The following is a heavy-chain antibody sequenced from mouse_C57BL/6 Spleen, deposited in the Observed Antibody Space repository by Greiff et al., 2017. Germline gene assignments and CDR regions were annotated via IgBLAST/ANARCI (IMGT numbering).Heavy chain of an antibody. D-gene: IGHD1-2*01. CDR2: IDPSDSYT. J-gene: IGHJ2*01. V-gene: IGHV1-50*01. CDR3: ARKGLRPFDY. Sequence: QVQLQQPGAELVKPGASVKLSCKASGYTFTSYWMQWVKQRPGQGLEWIGEIDPSDSYTNYNQKFKGKATLTVGTSSSTAYMQLSSLTSEDSAVYYCARKGLRPFDYWGQGTTLTVSS. CDR1: GYTFTSYW.